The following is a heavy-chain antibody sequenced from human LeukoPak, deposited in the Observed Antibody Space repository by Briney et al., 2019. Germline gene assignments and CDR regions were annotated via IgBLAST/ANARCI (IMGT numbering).Heavy chain of an antibody. CDR1: EFSFGNYA. Sequence: GGSLRLSCAASEFSFGNYAMSWVRQAPGKGLQWVSAITSSGSGTYYADSVKGRFTISRDNSKNTLYLQMNSLRAEDTAVYYCAKVRGIVVPAAAVYYYYYYGMDVWGQGTTVTVSS. CDR3: AKVRGIVVPAAAVYYYYYYGMDV. D-gene: IGHD2-2*01. V-gene: IGHV3-23*01. CDR2: ITSSGSGT. J-gene: IGHJ6*02.